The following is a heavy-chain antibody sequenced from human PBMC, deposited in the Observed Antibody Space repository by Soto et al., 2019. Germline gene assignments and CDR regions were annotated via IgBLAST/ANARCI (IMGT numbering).Heavy chain of an antibody. V-gene: IGHV1-18*01. J-gene: IGHJ4*02. Sequence: GASVKVSCKASGYTFTSYGISWVRQAPGQGLEWMGWISAYNGNTNYAQKLQGRVTMTTDTSTSTAYMELRSLRSDDTAVYHCARDLRPLLGILTGSQPFDYWGQGTLVTVSS. D-gene: IGHD3-9*01. CDR1: GYTFTSYG. CDR3: ARDLRPLLGILTGSQPFDY. CDR2: ISAYNGNT.